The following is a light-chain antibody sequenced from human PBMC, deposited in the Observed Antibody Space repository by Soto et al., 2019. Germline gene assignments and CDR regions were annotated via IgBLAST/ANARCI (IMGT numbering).Light chain of an antibody. CDR3: CSDAGSSTYV. CDR1: NSDVGSYNF. Sequence: ALTPPASVSGSPGQSITISCTRTNSDVGSYNFVSWYQQHPGKAPKVMIFEVSKRPSGVSDRFSGSKSGNTASLTISGLQAEDEADYYCCSDAGSSTYVFGTGTKVTVL. CDR2: EVS. V-gene: IGLV2-23*02. J-gene: IGLJ1*01.